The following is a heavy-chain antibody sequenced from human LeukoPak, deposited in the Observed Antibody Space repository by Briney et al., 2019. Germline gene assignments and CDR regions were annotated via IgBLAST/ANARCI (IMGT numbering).Heavy chain of an antibody. Sequence: ASVKVSCKASGGTFSSYAISWVRQAPGQGLEWIGGIIPIFGTANYAQKFQGRVTITADESTSTAYMELSSLRSEDTAVYYCARAHIVVPAATSRNYGMDVWGKGTTVTVSS. CDR1: GGTFSSYA. D-gene: IGHD2-2*01. CDR2: IIPIFGTA. CDR3: ARAHIVVPAATSRNYGMDV. V-gene: IGHV1-69*13. J-gene: IGHJ6*04.